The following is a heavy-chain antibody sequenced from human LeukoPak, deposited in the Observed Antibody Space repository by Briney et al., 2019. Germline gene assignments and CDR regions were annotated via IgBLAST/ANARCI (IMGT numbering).Heavy chain of an antibody. Sequence: SETLSLTCTVSGGSMRSYYWSWIRQPAGKGLEWIGRIYTSGSTNYNPSLKSRVTISVDTSKNQFSLKLTSVTAADTAVYYCARSPYLRTYGYGPWELPVSYFDYWGQGTLVTVSS. CDR3: ARSPYLRTYGYGPWELPVSYFDY. J-gene: IGHJ4*02. D-gene: IGHD1-26*01. CDR1: GGSMRSYY. V-gene: IGHV4-4*07. CDR2: IYTSGST.